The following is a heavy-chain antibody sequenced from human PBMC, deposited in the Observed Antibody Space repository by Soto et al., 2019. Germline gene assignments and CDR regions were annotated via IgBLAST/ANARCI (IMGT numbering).Heavy chain of an antibody. CDR2: IYYSGST. V-gene: IGHV4-31*03. CDR3: ARSLGPIFDWWFEP. Sequence: SETLSLTCTASGGSISSGGYYWSWIRQHPGKGLEWIGYIYYSGSTYYNPSLKSRVTISVDTSKNQFSLKLSSVTAADTAVYYCARSLGPIFDWWFEPWGQGTLVTVSS. CDR1: GGSISSGGYY. D-gene: IGHD3-3*01. J-gene: IGHJ5*02.